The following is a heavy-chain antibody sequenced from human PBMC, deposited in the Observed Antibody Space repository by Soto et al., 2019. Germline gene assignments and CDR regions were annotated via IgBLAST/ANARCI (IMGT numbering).Heavy chain of an antibody. V-gene: IGHV1-24*01. CDR3: ATVPLSRIAVPGTEGWDY. J-gene: IGHJ4*02. D-gene: IGHD6-19*01. Sequence: ASVKGSFKVSGYPLTELSMHWVRQAPGNGLEWMGGFDPEDGETIYSQKFQGRVTMTEDTSTDTAYMELSSLRSEDTAVYYCATVPLSRIAVPGTEGWDYWGQGTLVTCSS. CDR1: GYPLTELS. CDR2: FDPEDGET.